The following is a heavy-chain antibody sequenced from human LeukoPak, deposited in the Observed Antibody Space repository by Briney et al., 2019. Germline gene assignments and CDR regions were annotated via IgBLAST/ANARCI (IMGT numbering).Heavy chain of an antibody. J-gene: IGHJ5*02. V-gene: IGHV3-7*01. CDR3: ARDADRYYDFWSGYSNNWFDP. CDR1: GFTFSSYW. CDR2: IKQDGSEK. Sequence: GGSLRLSCAASGFTFSSYWMSWVRQAPGKGLEWVANIKQDGSEKYYVDSVKGRFTISRDNAKNSLYLQMNSLRAEDTAVYYCARDADRYYDFWSGYSNNWFDPWGQGTLVTVSS. D-gene: IGHD3-3*01.